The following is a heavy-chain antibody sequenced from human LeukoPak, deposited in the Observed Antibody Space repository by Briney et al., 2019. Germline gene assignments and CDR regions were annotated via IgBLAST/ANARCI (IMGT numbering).Heavy chain of an antibody. V-gene: IGHV5-51*01. J-gene: IGHJ3*02. D-gene: IGHD1-1*01. CDR2: IYPGDSDT. CDR1: GYSFTSYW. Sequence: GESLKISCKGSGYSFTSYWIGWVRQMPGKGLEWMGIIYPGDSDTRYSPSFQGQVTISADKSISTAYLQWSSLKASDTAMYYCARRGQFHPGPNEDDAFDIWGQGTMVTVSS. CDR3: ARRGQFHPGPNEDDAFDI.